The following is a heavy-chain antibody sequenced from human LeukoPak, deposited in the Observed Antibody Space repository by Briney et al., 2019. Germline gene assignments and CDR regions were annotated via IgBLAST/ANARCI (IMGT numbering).Heavy chain of an antibody. CDR1: GFTFGDHA. D-gene: IGHD5-18*01. J-gene: IGHJ6*02. V-gene: IGHV3-49*04. Sequence: GGSLRLSCSSYGFTFGDHAMSWVRQAPGKGLEWVGFTRSRAYGGTTEYAASVKSRFSISRDDSKGIAYLQMNSLKIEDTAVYYCSRGPVQLWVHNGMDVWGQGTTVIVSS. CDR2: TRSRAYGGTT. CDR3: SRGPVQLWVHNGMDV.